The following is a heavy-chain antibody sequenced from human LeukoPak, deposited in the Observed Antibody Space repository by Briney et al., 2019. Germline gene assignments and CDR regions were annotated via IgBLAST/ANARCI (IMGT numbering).Heavy chain of an antibody. CDR3: ARIRFLEDKESHYYYYYMDV. D-gene: IGHD3-3*01. CDR2: IYYSGST. V-gene: IGHV4-59*12. J-gene: IGHJ6*03. Sequence: SETLSLTCTVSGGSISSYYWNWIRQPPGKGLEWIGYIYYSGSTNYNPSLKSRVTISLNTSKNQFSLKLSSVTAADTAVYYCARIRFLEDKESHYYYYYMDVWGKGTTVTVSS. CDR1: GGSISSYY.